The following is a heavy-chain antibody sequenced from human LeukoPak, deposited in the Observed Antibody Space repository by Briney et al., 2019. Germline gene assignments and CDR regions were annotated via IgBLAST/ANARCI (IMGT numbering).Heavy chain of an antibody. Sequence: PGRSLRLSCAASGFTFSSYGMHWVRQAPGKGLEWVAVISYDGSNKYYADSVKGRFTTSRDNSKNTLYLQMNSLRAEDTAVYYCAKDWAVADINFDYWGQGTLVTVSS. CDR1: GFTFSSYG. J-gene: IGHJ4*02. D-gene: IGHD6-19*01. V-gene: IGHV3-30*18. CDR3: AKDWAVADINFDY. CDR2: ISYDGSNK.